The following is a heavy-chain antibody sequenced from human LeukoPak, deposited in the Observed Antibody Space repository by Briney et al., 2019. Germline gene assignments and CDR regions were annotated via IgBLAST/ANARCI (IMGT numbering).Heavy chain of an antibody. J-gene: IGHJ5*02. CDR2: VSYSGST. CDR1: GGSVSSGSYY. V-gene: IGHV4-61*01. Sequence: SETLSLTCTVSGGSVSSGSYYWSWIRQHPGKVLEWIGYVSYSGSTNYNPSLKSRVTISVDTSKNQFSLKLSSVTAADTAMYYCARSEYDFWSGYRNWFDPWGQGTLVTVSS. CDR3: ARSEYDFWSGYRNWFDP. D-gene: IGHD3-3*01.